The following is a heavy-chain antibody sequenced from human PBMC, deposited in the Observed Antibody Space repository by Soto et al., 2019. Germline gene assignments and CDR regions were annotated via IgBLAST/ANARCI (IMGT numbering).Heavy chain of an antibody. J-gene: IGHJ3*02. CDR2: IKQDGSEK. V-gene: IGHV3-7*01. CDR1: GFTFSSYW. D-gene: IGHD5-12*01. Sequence: GGSLSLSCAASGFTFSSYWMSWVRQAPGKGLEWVANIKQDGSEKYYVDSVKGRFTISRDNAKNSLYLQMNSLRAEDTAVYYCARSTGRRRGPNDAFDIWGQGTMVTVSS. CDR3: ARSTGRRRGPNDAFDI.